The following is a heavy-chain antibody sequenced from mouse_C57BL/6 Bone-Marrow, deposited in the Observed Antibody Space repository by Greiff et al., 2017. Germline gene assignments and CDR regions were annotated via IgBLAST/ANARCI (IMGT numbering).Heavy chain of an antibody. J-gene: IGHJ3*01. CDR3: TTYSIYYDYDAWFAY. V-gene: IGHV14-4*01. Sequence: EVQVVESGAELVRPGASVKLSCTASGFNIKDDYMHWVKQRPEQGLEWIGWIDPENGDTEYASKFQGKATITADTSSNTAYLQLSSQTSEDTAVYYCTTYSIYYDYDAWFAYWGQGTLVTVSA. CDR1: GFNIKDDY. D-gene: IGHD2-4*01. CDR2: IDPENGDT.